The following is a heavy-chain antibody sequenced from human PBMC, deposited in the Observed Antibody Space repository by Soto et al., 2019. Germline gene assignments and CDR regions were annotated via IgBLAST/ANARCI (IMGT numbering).Heavy chain of an antibody. CDR2: ISYDGSNK. CDR3: AKSWLWSGGGDY. V-gene: IGHV3-30*18. CDR1: GFTFSSYG. D-gene: IGHD3-3*01. J-gene: IGHJ4*02. Sequence: GGSLRLSCAASGFTFSSYGMHWVRQAPGKGLEWVAVISYDGSNKYYADSVKGRFTISRDNSKNTLYLQMNSLRAEDTAVYYCAKSWLWSGGGDYWGQGTLVTVSS.